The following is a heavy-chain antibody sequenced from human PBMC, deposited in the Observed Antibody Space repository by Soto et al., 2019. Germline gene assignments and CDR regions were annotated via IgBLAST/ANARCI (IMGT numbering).Heavy chain of an antibody. Sequence: SETLSLTCTVSGGSISSGGYYWSWIRQHPGKGLEWIGYIYYSGSTYYNPSLKSRVTISVDTSKNQFSLKLSSVTAADTAVYYCARELQRITIFGVVRVPSNYFDYWGQGTLVTVSS. J-gene: IGHJ4*02. V-gene: IGHV4-31*03. CDR3: ARELQRITIFGVVRVPSNYFDY. D-gene: IGHD3-3*01. CDR1: GGSISSGGYY. CDR2: IYYSGST.